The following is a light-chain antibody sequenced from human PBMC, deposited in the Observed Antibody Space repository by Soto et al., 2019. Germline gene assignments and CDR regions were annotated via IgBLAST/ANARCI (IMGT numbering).Light chain of an antibody. CDR1: QNINNY. V-gene: IGKV1-33*01. CDR3: QQYENLPT. J-gene: IGKJ5*01. Sequence: DIQMTPSPSSLSASVLYRVTITCQASQNINNYLNWYQQTPGRAPKLLIYDASNLEAGVPSRFRGSGSGTDFTFTISRLQPEDIATYYCQQYENLPTFGQGTRLEIK. CDR2: DAS.